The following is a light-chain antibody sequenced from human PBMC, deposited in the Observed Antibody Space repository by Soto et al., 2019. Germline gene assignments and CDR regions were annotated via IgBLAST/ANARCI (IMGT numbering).Light chain of an antibody. CDR2: AAS. CDR3: QQSYSTLT. Sequence: IHMTKSPSSLPAYVGDRVNSTCRTSQTISDYLNWYQHKPGKAPKLLISAASSLQSGVPSRFSGSGSGTDFTLTISSLQPEDFATYYCQQSYSTLTFGQGTKVDIK. CDR1: QTISDY. J-gene: IGKJ1*01. V-gene: IGKV1-39*01.